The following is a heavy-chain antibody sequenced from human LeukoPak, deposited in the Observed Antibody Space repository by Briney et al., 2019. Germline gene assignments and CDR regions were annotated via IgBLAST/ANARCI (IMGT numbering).Heavy chain of an antibody. CDR1: GGSFSGYY. Sequence: SETLSLTCAVYGGSFSGYYWSWIRQPPGKGLEWIGEINHSGSTNYNPSLKSRVTISVDTSRNQFSLKLSSVTAADTAVYYCARGIAVVPAVSFDYWGQGTLVTVSS. J-gene: IGHJ4*02. CDR3: ARGIAVVPAVSFDY. D-gene: IGHD2-2*01. V-gene: IGHV4-34*01. CDR2: INHSGST.